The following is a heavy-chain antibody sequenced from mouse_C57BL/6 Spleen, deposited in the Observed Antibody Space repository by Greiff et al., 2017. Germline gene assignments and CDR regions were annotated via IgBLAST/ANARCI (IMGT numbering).Heavy chain of an antibody. D-gene: IGHD2-4*01. Sequence: VQLKESGTVLARPGASVKMSCKTSGYTFTSYWMHWVKQRPGQGLEWIGAIYPGNSDTSYNQKFKGKDKLTAVTSASTTYMELSSLTNEDSAVYYCTRMIYYDYYYAMDYWGQGTSVTVSS. CDR1: GYTFTSYW. CDR2: IYPGNSDT. J-gene: IGHJ4*01. V-gene: IGHV1-5*01. CDR3: TRMIYYDYYYAMDY.